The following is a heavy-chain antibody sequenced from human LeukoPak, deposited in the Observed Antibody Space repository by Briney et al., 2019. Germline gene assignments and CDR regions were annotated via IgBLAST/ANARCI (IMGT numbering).Heavy chain of an antibody. V-gene: IGHV3-30*02. D-gene: IGHD3-22*01. CDR3: AKGRGYHYDSSGYYRMDAFDI. J-gene: IGHJ3*02. Sequence: GGSLRLSCAASGFTFSNYGMHWVRQAPGKGLECVAFIRYYEINKYYADSVKGRFTISRDSSKNTLYLQMNSLRAEDTAVYYCAKGRGYHYDSSGYYRMDAFDIWGQGTMVTVSS. CDR1: GFTFSNYG. CDR2: IRYYEINK.